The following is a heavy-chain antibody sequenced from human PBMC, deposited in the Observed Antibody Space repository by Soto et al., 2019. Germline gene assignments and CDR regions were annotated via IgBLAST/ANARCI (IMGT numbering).Heavy chain of an antibody. Sequence: ASETLSLTCTVSGGSISSYYWSWIRQPAGKGLEWIGRIYTSGSTNYNPSLKSRVTMSVDTSKNQFSLKLSSVTAADTAVYYCARGPEWGDKGNWFDPWGQGTLVTVSS. CDR2: IYTSGST. CDR3: ARGPEWGDKGNWFDP. J-gene: IGHJ5*02. V-gene: IGHV4-4*07. CDR1: GGSISSYY. D-gene: IGHD3-10*01.